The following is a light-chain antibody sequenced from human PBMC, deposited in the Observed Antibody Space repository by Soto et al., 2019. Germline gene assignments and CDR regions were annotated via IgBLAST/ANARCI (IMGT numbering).Light chain of an antibody. CDR1: SSDVGGYNY. J-gene: IGLJ1*01. Sequence: QSDLNQPASVSGSPGQSITISCTGTSSDVGGYNYVSWYQQHPGKAPKLMIYDVSNRPSGVSNRFSGSKSGNTASLTISGLQAEDEADYYCSSYTSSSTYVFGTGTKVTVL. V-gene: IGLV2-14*01. CDR3: SSYTSSSTYV. CDR2: DVS.